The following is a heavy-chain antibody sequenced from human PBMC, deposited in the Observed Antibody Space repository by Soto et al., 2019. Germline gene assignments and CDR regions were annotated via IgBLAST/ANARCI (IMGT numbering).Heavy chain of an antibody. J-gene: IGHJ6*02. Sequence: GASVKVSCKASGGTFSSYAISWVRQAPGQGLEWMGGIIPIFGTANYAQKFQGRVTITADKSTSTAYMELSSLRSEDTAVYYCARRRDYYGMDAWGQGTTVTVSS. CDR2: IIPIFGTA. V-gene: IGHV1-69*06. CDR1: GGTFSSYA. CDR3: ARRRDYYGMDA.